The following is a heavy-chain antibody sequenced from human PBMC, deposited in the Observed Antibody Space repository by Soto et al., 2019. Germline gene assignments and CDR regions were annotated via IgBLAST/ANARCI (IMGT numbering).Heavy chain of an antibody. D-gene: IGHD6-6*01. CDR1: GGTFSSYA. CDR2: IIPIFGTA. CDR3: ARVATEYSSSSYDY. Sequence: QVQLVQSGAEVKKPGSSVKVSCKASGGTFSSYAISWVRQAPGQGLEWMGGIIPIFGTANYAQKFQGRVTITADESTSTAYMELSSLRSDDTAVYYCARVATEYSSSSYDYWGQGTLVTVSS. J-gene: IGHJ4*02. V-gene: IGHV1-69*01.